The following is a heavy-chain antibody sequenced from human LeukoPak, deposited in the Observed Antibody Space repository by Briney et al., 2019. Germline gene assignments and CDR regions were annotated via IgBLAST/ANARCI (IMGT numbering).Heavy chain of an antibody. Sequence: SETLSLTCTVSGGSISTYYWNWIRQPAGKGLEWIGRIYTGGYTNYNPSVKSRVTISVDTSKNQFSLKLSSVTAADTAVYYCARGRGPVATNPSDFWGQGTLVTVSS. J-gene: IGHJ4*02. CDR2: IYTGGYT. V-gene: IGHV4-4*07. D-gene: IGHD5-12*01. CDR1: GGSISTYY. CDR3: ARGRGPVATNPSDF.